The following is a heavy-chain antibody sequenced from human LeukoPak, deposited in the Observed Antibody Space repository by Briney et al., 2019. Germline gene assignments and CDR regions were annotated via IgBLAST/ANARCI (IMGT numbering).Heavy chain of an antibody. CDR1: GGSISSGSYY. CDR2: IYTSGST. CDR3: ARSVDTAMVSFDY. D-gene: IGHD5-18*01. Sequence: SETLSLTCTVSGGSISSGSYYWSWIRQPAGKGLEWIGRIYTSGSTNYNPSLKSRVTISVDTSKNQFPLKLSSVTAADTAVYYCARSVDTAMVSFDYWGQGTLVTVSS. J-gene: IGHJ4*02. V-gene: IGHV4-61*02.